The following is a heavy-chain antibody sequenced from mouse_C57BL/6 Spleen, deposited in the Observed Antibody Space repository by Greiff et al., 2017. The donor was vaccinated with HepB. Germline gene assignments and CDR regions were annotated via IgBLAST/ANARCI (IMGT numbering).Heavy chain of an antibody. Sequence: QVQLKQPGAELVKPGASVKLSCKASGYTFTSYWMQWVKQRPGQGLEWIGEIDPSDSYTNYNQKFKGKATLTVDTSSSTAYMQLSSLTSEDSAVYYCARASYDYDLDYWGQGTTLTVSS. V-gene: IGHV1-50*01. CDR2: IDPSDSYT. J-gene: IGHJ2*01. D-gene: IGHD2-4*01. CDR1: GYTFTSYW. CDR3: ARASYDYDLDY.